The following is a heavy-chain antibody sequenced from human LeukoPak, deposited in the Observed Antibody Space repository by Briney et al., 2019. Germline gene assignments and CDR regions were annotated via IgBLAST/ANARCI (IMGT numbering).Heavy chain of an antibody. V-gene: IGHV3-7*01. CDR2: IKQDGSEK. CDR3: ARDRITIFGVVIINDYYMDV. CDR1: GFTFSSYW. Sequence: GGSLRLSCAAPGFTFSSYWMSWVRQAPGKGLEWVANIKQDGSEKYYVDSVKGRFTISRDNAKNSLYLQMNSLRAEDTAVYYCARDRITIFGVVIINDYYMDVWGKGTTVTVSS. D-gene: IGHD3-3*01. J-gene: IGHJ6*03.